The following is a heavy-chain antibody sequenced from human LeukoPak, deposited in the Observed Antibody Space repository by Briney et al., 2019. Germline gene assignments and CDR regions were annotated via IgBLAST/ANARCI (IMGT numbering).Heavy chain of an antibody. CDR3: ARDLTPIVGATYFDY. CDR1: GGSVSSGSYY. V-gene: IGHV4-61*01. Sequence: DPSETLSLTCTVSGGSVSSGSYYWSWIRQPPGKGLEWIGYIYYSGSTNYNPSLKSRVTISVDTSKNQFSLKLSSVTAADTAVYYCARDLTPIVGATYFDYWGQGTLVTVSS. D-gene: IGHD1-26*01. CDR2: IYYSGST. J-gene: IGHJ4*02.